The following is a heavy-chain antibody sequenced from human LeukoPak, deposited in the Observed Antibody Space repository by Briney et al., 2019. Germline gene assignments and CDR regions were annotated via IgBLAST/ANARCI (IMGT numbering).Heavy chain of an antibody. D-gene: IGHD3-3*01. Sequence: GGSLRLSCAASGFTFRDYFMTWIRQAPGKGLEWVAYISNSVSNIRYADSVKGRFTISRDNAKNSLYLQMNSLRAEDTAVYYCARVAFDFWSGPDYGGQGTLVTVSS. CDR1: GFTFRDYF. CDR2: ISNSVSNI. V-gene: IGHV3-11*04. J-gene: IGHJ4*02. CDR3: ARVAFDFWSGPDY.